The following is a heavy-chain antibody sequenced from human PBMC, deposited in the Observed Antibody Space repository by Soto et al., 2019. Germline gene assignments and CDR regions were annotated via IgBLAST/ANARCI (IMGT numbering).Heavy chain of an antibody. CDR2: IYYSGST. J-gene: IGHJ3*02. CDR3: ARLRGYCSSTSCYTDAFDI. D-gene: IGHD2-2*02. CDR1: GGSISSSSYY. V-gene: IGHV4-39*01. Sequence: SETLSLTCTVSGGSISSSSYYWGWIRQPPGKGLEWIGSIYYSGSTYYNPSLKSRVTISVDTSKNQFSLKLSSVTAADTAVYYGARLRGYCSSTSCYTDAFDIWGQGTMVTVSS.